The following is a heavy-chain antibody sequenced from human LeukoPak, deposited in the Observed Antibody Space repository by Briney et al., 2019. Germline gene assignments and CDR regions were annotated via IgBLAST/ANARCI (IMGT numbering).Heavy chain of an antibody. Sequence: ASVKVSCKASGYTFTDYYIHWARQAPGQGLEWMGWITSNSGGTNYAQKFQDRVTMTRDTSISTAYMELSRLRSDDTAVYYCAREGSGSPLFNYYYYMDVWAKGTTVTVSS. V-gene: IGHV1-2*02. CDR3: AREGSGSPLFNYYYYMDV. J-gene: IGHJ6*03. D-gene: IGHD1-26*01. CDR2: ITSNSGGT. CDR1: GYTFTDYY.